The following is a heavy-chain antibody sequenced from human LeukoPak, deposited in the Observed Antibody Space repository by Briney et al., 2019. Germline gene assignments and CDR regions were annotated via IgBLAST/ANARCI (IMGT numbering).Heavy chain of an antibody. J-gene: IGHJ4*02. Sequence: SETLSLTCAVSGYSISSGYYWGWIRQPPGKGLEWIGSIYHSGNTYYNPSLTSRVTISLDTSKNQFSLKLTSVTAADTAVYYCARAVAVAGTFKFDFWGQGTLVTVSS. CDR3: ARAVAVAGTFKFDF. D-gene: IGHD6-19*01. V-gene: IGHV4-38-2*01. CDR1: GYSISSGYY. CDR2: IYHSGNT.